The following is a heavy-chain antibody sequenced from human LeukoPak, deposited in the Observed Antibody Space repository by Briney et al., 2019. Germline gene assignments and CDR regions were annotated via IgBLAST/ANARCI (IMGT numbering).Heavy chain of an antibody. Sequence: GGSLRLSCAASGFTFSSYSMNWVRQAPGKGLEWVSSISSSSSYIYYADSVKGRFTISRDNAKNSLYLQMNSLGAGDTAVYYCAGAPRPSQGWGQGTLVTVSS. CDR2: ISSSSSYI. CDR3: AGAPRPSQG. V-gene: IGHV3-21*01. J-gene: IGHJ4*02. CDR1: GFTFSSYS.